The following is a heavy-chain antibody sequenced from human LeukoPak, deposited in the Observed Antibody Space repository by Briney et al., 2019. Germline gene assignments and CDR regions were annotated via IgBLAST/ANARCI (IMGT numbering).Heavy chain of an antibody. J-gene: IGHJ3*02. CDR1: GYTFTNYG. CDR3: TREGVYAPDPSSYHRDAFDI. Sequence: ASVTVSCKASGYTFTNYGISWVRQAPGQGLEWMGWISAYNGNTNYAQNLQGRVTMTTDTSTSTAYMELRRLESGDTAVYYCTREGVYAPDPSSYHRDAFDIWGQGTVVIVSS. V-gene: IGHV1-18*01. CDR2: ISAYNGNT. D-gene: IGHD3-16*02.